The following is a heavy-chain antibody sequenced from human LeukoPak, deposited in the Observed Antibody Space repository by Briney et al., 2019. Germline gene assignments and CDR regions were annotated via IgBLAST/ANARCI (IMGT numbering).Heavy chain of an antibody. CDR1: GGSISSGSYY. CDR3: ARDPWYSAFDI. D-gene: IGHD2-21*01. V-gene: IGHV4-61*02. Sequence: SQTLSLTCTVSGGSISSGSYYWSWIRQPAGKGLEWIGRIYTSGSTNYNPSLKSRVTMSVDTSKNQFSLKLSSVTAADTAVYYCARDPWYSAFDIWGQGTMVTVSS. CDR2: IYTSGST. J-gene: IGHJ3*02.